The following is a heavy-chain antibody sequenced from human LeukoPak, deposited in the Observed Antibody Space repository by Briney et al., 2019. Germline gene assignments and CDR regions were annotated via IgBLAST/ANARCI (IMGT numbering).Heavy chain of an antibody. CDR1: GGTFSSCT. Sequence: GASVKVSCKASGGTFSSCTISWVRHAPGQGLEWMGRIIPILGIANYAQKFQGRVTITADKSTSTAYMELSSLRSDDTAVYYCARSRVAVAGTGLYYWGQGTLVTVSS. D-gene: IGHD6-19*01. J-gene: IGHJ4*02. V-gene: IGHV1-69*02. CDR3: ARSRVAVAGTGLYY. CDR2: IIPILGIA.